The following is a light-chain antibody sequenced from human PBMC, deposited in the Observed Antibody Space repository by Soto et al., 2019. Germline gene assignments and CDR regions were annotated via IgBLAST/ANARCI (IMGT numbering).Light chain of an antibody. J-gene: IGKJ1*01. CDR3: QQYNIWPRT. V-gene: IGKV3-15*01. Sequence: EIVMTQSPATLSVSPGERVTLSCRASQSVSSRLAWYQQKPGQAPRLLIYGASTRATGISARFSGSGSGTEFSLTISSLQSEDFAVYYCQQYNIWPRTFGQGTKVDIK. CDR2: GAS. CDR1: QSVSSR.